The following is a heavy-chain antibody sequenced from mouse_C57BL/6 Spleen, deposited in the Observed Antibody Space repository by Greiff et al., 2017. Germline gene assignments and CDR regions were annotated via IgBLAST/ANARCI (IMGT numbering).Heavy chain of an antibody. D-gene: IGHD1-1*01. CDR1: GYTFTSYW. CDR2: IDPSDSYT. V-gene: IGHV1-69*01. CDR3: ARSLYYGSSYDY. J-gene: IGHJ2*01. Sequence: QVQLQQPGAELVMPGASVKLSCKASGYTFTSYWMHWVKQRPGQGLEWIGEIDPSDSYTNYNQKFKGKSTLTVYKSSSTAYMQLSSLTSEDSAVYYCARSLYYGSSYDYWGQGTTLTVSS.